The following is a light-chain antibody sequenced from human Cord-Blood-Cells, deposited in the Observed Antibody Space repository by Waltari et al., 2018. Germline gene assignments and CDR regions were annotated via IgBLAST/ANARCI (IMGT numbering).Light chain of an antibody. CDR3: SSYTSSSTLVV. CDR2: DVS. J-gene: IGLJ2*01. V-gene: IGLV2-14*01. Sequence: QSALTQPASVSGSPGQSITISCTGTSSDVGGYNYVSWYQQHPGKAPKLRIYDVSNRPSGVPNRFSGSKSGTTASLTISGLQAEDEADYYCSSYTSSSTLVVFGGGTKLTVL. CDR1: SSDVGGYNY.